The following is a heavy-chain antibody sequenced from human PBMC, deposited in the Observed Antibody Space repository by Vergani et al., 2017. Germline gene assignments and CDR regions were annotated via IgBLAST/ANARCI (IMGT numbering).Heavy chain of an antibody. Sequence: EVQLVESGGGLVKPGGSLRLSCAASGFTFSSYSMNWVRPAPGKGLEWVSSISSSSSYIYYADSVKGRFTISRDNAKNSLYLQMNSLRAEETAVYYCARDSTNYGGNRLFDYWGQGTLVTVSS. J-gene: IGHJ4*02. CDR2: ISSSSSYI. V-gene: IGHV3-21*01. CDR1: GFTFSSYS. CDR3: ARDSTNYGGNRLFDY. D-gene: IGHD4-23*01.